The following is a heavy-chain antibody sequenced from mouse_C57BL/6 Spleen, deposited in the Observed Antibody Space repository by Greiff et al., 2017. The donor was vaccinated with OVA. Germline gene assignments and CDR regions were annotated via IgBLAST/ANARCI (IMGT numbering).Heavy chain of an antibody. D-gene: IGHD2-4*01. CDR3: TIYYDFFFDY. V-gene: IGHV1-15*01. J-gene: IGHJ2*01. CDR2: IDPETGGT. Sequence: VQLQESGAELVRPGASVTLSCKASGYTFTDYEMHWVKQTPVHGLEWIGAIDPETGGTANNQKFKGKAILTADKSSSTAYMELRSLTSEDSAVYYCTIYYDFFFDYWGQGTTLTVSS. CDR1: GYTFTDYE.